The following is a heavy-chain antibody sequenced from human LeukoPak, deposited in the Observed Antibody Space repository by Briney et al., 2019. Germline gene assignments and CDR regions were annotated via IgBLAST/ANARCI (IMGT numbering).Heavy chain of an antibody. CDR2: IYYSGST. V-gene: IGHV4-39*07. Sequence: SETLSLTCTVSGGSISSSSYYWGWIRQPPGKGLEWIGSIYYSGSTYYNPSLKSRVTISVDTSKNQFSLRLSSVTAADTAVYYCARGSPMIAIDYWGQGTLVTVSS. J-gene: IGHJ4*02. CDR1: GGSISSSSYY. CDR3: ARGSPMIAIDY. D-gene: IGHD3-22*01.